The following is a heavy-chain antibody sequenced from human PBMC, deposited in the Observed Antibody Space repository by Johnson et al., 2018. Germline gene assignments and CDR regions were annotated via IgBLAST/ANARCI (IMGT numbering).Heavy chain of an antibody. V-gene: IGHV3-30*18. CDR2: ISYEGNNK. J-gene: IGHJ6*03. CDR1: GFTFSSYG. Sequence: QVQLVQSGGGVVQPGRTLRLSCAASGFTFSSYGMHWVRQAPGKGLEWVAVISYEGNNKYYADSVRGRFTISRENSKNTLDPQMNSLSAEDTAVYYCAKNGDLVDYYYYMDVWGNGTTVTVSS. D-gene: IGHD4-17*01. CDR3: AKNGDLVDYYYYMDV.